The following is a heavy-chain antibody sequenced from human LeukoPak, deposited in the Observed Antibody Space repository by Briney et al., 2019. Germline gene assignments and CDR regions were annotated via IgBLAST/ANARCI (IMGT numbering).Heavy chain of an antibody. Sequence: PGGSLRLSCAASKFTFSSYWMHWVRQAPGKGLEWVSCISSSTHYIYYADSVKGRFTISRDNAENSLYLQMSSLRAEDTAVYYCARSDGSGFDYWGQGSLVTVSS. CDR3: ARSDGSGFDY. J-gene: IGHJ4*02. CDR2: ISSSTHYI. V-gene: IGHV3-21*06. CDR1: KFTFSSYW. D-gene: IGHD3-22*01.